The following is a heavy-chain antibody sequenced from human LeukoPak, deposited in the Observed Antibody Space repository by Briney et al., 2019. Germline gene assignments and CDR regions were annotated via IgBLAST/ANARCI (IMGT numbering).Heavy chain of an antibody. CDR1: GGSISSYY. CDR2: IYYSGGT. J-gene: IGHJ4*02. Sequence: SETLSLTCTASGGSISSYYWSWIRQPPGKGLEWIGYIYYSGGTNYNPSLKSRVTISTDTSKNQFSLKLSSVTAADTAVYYCARSLFGGYSHAFDYWGQGTLVTVSS. D-gene: IGHD2-15*01. V-gene: IGHV4-59*01. CDR3: ARSLFGGYSHAFDY.